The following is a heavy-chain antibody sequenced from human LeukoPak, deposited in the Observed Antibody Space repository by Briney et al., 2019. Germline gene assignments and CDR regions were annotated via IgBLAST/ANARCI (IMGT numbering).Heavy chain of an antibody. CDR2: ISSSSSYI. J-gene: IGHJ3*02. CDR1: GFTFSSYS. CDR3: ARGPPKGYCSSTSCYANPFDI. V-gene: IGHV3-21*06. D-gene: IGHD2-2*01. Sequence: GGSLRLYCAASGFTFSSYSMNWVRQAPGKGLEWVSSISSSSSYIYYADSVKGRFTISRDSAKNSLFLQMNSLRAEDTAVYYCARGPPKGYCSSTSCYANPFDIWGQGTTVTVSS.